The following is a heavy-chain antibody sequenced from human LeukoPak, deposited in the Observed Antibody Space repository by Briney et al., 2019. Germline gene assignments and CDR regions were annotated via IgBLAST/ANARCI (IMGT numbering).Heavy chain of an antibody. Sequence: SVKVSCKVSGYPLTELSMHWVRQAPGKGLEWLGGLDPEEGEAIYAQTFQGRVTMTEDTSTDTAYMELSSLRSGDTAVYYCASTRIPMLRGPFDPWGQGTLVTVSS. CDR3: ASTRIPMLRGPFDP. CDR2: LDPEEGEA. CDR1: GYPLTELS. V-gene: IGHV1-24*01. D-gene: IGHD3-10*01. J-gene: IGHJ5*02.